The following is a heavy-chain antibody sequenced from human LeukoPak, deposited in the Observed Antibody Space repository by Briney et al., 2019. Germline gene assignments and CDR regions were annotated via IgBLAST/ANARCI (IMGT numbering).Heavy chain of an antibody. D-gene: IGHD6-19*01. CDR3: AGGAAVARTFDN. Sequence: GSSVTVTCKASGGTFSSYAISWVRQAPGQGLEWMGGTVPTFGTGNNAHKFQVRVTITAAESTSTAYMELSSLRSEDTAVDYCAGGAAVARTFDNWGHRALVTVSS. CDR1: GGTFSSYA. V-gene: IGHV1-69*01. J-gene: IGHJ4*01. CDR2: TVPTFGTG.